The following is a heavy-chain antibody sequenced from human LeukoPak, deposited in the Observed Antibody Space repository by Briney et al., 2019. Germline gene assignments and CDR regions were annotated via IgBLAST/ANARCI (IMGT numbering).Heavy chain of an antibody. V-gene: IGHV3-48*02. CDR2: ISTSSSII. CDR1: GFTFSSYG. Sequence: GGSLRLSCAASGFTFSSYGMNWVRQAPGKGLEWVSYISTSSSIIYYADSVKGRFTISRDTAKSSLYLQMTSLRDDDTAVYYCARNDYGDYDSPRYYYGMDVWGQGTTVTVSS. D-gene: IGHD4-17*01. J-gene: IGHJ6*02. CDR3: ARNDYGDYDSPRYYYGMDV.